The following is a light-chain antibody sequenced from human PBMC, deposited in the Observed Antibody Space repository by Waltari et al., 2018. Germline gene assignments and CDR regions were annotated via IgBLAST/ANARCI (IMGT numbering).Light chain of an antibody. CDR2: HAS. Sequence: EIVLTQSPATLSLSPGERATLSCRASQSVSTFLAWYQQKPGQAPRLLIYHASNRATGIPARFSGSGSGTDFTLTISSLEPEDFAVYYCQQRANWPPLTFGGGTKVE. V-gene: IGKV3-11*01. CDR3: QQRANWPPLT. J-gene: IGKJ4*01. CDR1: QSVSTF.